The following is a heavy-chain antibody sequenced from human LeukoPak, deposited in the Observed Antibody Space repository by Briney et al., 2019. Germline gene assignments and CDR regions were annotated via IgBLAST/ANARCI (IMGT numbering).Heavy chain of an antibody. CDR1: GLTLSDSA. J-gene: IGHJ4*02. V-gene: IGHV3-73*01. CDR3: SRGYCSGGTCYSFDY. D-gene: IGHD2-15*01. CDR2: IGSKAKNYAT. Sequence: GGSLRLSCAASGLTLSDSAVHWVRHASGKGLKWVVRIGSKAKNYATVYAASVKGRFTISRDDSKNTAFLQMNSLKTEDTAVYYCSRGYCSGGTCYSFDYWGQGTLVTVSS.